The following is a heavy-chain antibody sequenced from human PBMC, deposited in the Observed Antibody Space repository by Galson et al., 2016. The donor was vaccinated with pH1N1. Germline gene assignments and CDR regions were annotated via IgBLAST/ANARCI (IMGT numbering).Heavy chain of an antibody. D-gene: IGHD3-3*01. Sequence: SVKVSCKASGGTISEYAISWVRQAPGQGLEWMGGIIPIFGTPNYAQNFRGRLKITADKSTSTVYLEKKSLTPDDTAVYYCARGRVPIFEVIKYYGMDVWGQGTTVTVSS. CDR3: ARGRVPIFEVIKYYGMDV. CDR2: IIPIFGTP. CDR1: GGTISEYA. V-gene: IGHV1-69*06. J-gene: IGHJ6*02.